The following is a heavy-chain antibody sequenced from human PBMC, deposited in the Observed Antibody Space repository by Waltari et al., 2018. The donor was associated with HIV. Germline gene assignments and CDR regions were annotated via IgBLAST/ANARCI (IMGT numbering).Heavy chain of an antibody. CDR3: ARSPFTNVASTRKLGWLDP. CDR1: HDSVTNTYYY. V-gene: IGHV4-39*01. J-gene: IGHJ5*02. Sequence: QVQLQESGPGLVKPSETLSLSCIVSHDSVTNTYYYCACIRQSPGKTLECIGSLYYRGIPFYNPSLRSRVAMSLDTSRNQFSLNLTSVTVADTAFYYCARSPFTNVASTRKLGWLDPWGQGKLVTVSS. D-gene: IGHD3-16*01. CDR2: LYYRGIP.